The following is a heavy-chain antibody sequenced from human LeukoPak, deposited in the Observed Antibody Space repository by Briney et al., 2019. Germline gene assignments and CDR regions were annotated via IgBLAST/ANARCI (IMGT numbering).Heavy chain of an antibody. D-gene: IGHD2-2*01. J-gene: IGHJ4*02. Sequence: SETLSLTCTVAGGSISSSSYYWGWIRQPPGKGLEWIGSIYYSGSTYYNPSLKSRVTISVDTSKNHFSLKLSSVTGADTAVYYCASINKAIVVVPAALADYWGQGTLVTVSS. CDR2: IYYSGST. CDR1: GGSISSSSYY. CDR3: ASINKAIVVVPAALADY. V-gene: IGHV4-39*01.